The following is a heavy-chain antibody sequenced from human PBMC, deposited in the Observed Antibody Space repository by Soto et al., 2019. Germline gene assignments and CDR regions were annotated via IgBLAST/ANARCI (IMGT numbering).Heavy chain of an antibody. CDR2: SRDKANRYTT. Sequence: GGSLRLSCAASGFTLSDHYMDWVRQAPGKGLEWLGRSRDKANRYTTEYAASVKGRFTISRDNAKNSLYLQMNSLRAEDTAFYYCTKASGKGYFDPWGQGILVTVSS. CDR3: TKASGKGYFDP. D-gene: IGHD5-12*01. CDR1: GFTLSDHY. V-gene: IGHV3-72*01. J-gene: IGHJ5*02.